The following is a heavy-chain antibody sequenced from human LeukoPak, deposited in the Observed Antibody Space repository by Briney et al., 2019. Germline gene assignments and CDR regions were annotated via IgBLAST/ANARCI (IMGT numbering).Heavy chain of an antibody. D-gene: IGHD5-18*01. CDR3: AKDLDTAMVTPLFDY. CDR2: ISGSGGST. Sequence: PGGSLRLSCAASGFTFSSYAMSWVRQAPGKGMEWVSAISGSGGSTYYADSVKGRFTISRDNSKNTLYLQMNSLRAEDTAVYYCAKDLDTAMVTPLFDYWGQGTLVTVSS. CDR1: GFTFSSYA. V-gene: IGHV3-23*01. J-gene: IGHJ4*02.